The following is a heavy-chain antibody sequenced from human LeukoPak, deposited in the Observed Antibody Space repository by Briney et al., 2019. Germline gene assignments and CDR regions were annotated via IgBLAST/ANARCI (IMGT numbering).Heavy chain of an antibody. CDR3: ARDYYGGSHDY. J-gene: IGHJ4*02. D-gene: IGHD4-23*01. Sequence: ASVKVSCKASGGTFISYAISWVRQAPGQGLEWMGGIIPIFGTANHAQKFQGRVTITADESTSTAYMELSSLRSEDTAVYYCARDYYGGSHDYWGQGTLVTVSS. CDR2: IIPIFGTA. CDR1: GGTFISYA. V-gene: IGHV1-69*13.